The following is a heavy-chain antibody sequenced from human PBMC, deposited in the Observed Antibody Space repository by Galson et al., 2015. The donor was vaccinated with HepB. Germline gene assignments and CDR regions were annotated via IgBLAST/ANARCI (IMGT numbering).Heavy chain of an antibody. CDR1: GFTFSSYP. D-gene: IGHD7-27*01. CDR2: TSYDESNK. V-gene: IGHV3-30-3*01. J-gene: IGHJ4*02. Sequence: SLRLSCAASGFTFSSYPMHWVRQAPDKGLEWVAVTSYDESNKYYADSVKGRFTVSRDNSKNTLYLQMTSLRPEDTAVYYCASLGLADYWGQGTLVTVSS. CDR3: ASLGLADY.